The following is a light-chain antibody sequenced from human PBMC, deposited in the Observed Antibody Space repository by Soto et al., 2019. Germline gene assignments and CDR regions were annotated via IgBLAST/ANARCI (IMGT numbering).Light chain of an antibody. CDR3: QQYHRSSIA. V-gene: IGKV1-5*02. CDR1: QSLNND. CDR2: DAS. Sequence: DVHKYRSPSTLSACVGVRVTIIPRASQSLNNDLAWYQQKPGKAPNLLIYDASTLERGVPSRFSGTGSGTEFTLAINSLQPDDFATYYSQQYHRSSIAFGQGTRLE. J-gene: IGKJ5*01.